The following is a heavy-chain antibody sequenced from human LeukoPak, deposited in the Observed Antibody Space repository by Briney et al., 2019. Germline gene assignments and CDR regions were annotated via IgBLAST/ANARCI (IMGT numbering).Heavy chain of an antibody. D-gene: IGHD6-19*01. V-gene: IGHV3-21*01. CDR2: ISSSSSYI. Sequence: GGSLRLSCAASGFTFSSYSMNWVRQAPGKGLEWVSSISSSSSYIYYADSVKGRFTISRDNAKNSLYLQMNSLRAEDTAVYYCARENGEQWLVPGNFDYWGQGTLVTVSS. CDR3: ARENGEQWLVPGNFDY. CDR1: GFTFSSYS. J-gene: IGHJ4*02.